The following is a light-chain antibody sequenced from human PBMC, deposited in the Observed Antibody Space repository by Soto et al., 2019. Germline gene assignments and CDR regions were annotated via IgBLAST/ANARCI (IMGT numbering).Light chain of an antibody. Sequence: DIQMTQSPSSLSASVRDTVTITCRASQNIGSYLNWYQQKPGKAPTLLIYAASTLQSGVPSMFIGNGSGTDFNLTSIRLNPEDFATYFCQQGYRIFQTFGQGTKLEVK. CDR2: AAS. CDR3: QQGYRIFQT. V-gene: IGKV1-39*01. CDR1: QNIGSY. J-gene: IGKJ1*01.